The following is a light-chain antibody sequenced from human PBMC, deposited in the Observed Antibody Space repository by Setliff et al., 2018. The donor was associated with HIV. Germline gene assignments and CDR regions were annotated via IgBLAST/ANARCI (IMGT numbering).Light chain of an antibody. CDR1: ISDVGGYYY. CDR2: EVS. CDR3: SSFSSRTLVV. Sequence: QSALPQPASVSGSPGQSITISCTGSISDVGGYYYVSWYQQYPGKAPKVLIYEVSNRPSGISNRFSGSKSGNTASLTISGLPTEDEADYYCSSFSSRTLVVFGGGTKVTVL. J-gene: IGLJ2*01. V-gene: IGLV2-14*01.